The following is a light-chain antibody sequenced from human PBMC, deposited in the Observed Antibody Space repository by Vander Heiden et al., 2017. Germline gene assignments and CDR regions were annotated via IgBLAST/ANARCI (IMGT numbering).Light chain of an antibody. CDR2: DAS. CDR3: QQRSNWPWT. J-gene: IGKJ1*01. V-gene: IGKV3-11*01. Sequence: DIVLTQSPATLSLSPGERATLSCRASQSVSSYLAWYQQKPGQAPRLLIYDASNRATGIPARFSGSGSGTDFTLTISSLEPEDFAVYYCQQRSNWPWTFGKGTKVEVK. CDR1: QSVSSY.